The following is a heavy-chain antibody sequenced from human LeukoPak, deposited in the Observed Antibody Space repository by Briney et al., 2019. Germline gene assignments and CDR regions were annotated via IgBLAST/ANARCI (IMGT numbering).Heavy chain of an antibody. J-gene: IGHJ4*02. CDR2: ISSSGSTI. CDR3: ARVHYPYSSGYYYSYFDY. V-gene: IGHV3-11*01. Sequence: RGSLRLSCAASGFTFSDYYVSWIRQAPGKGLEWVSYISSSGSTIYYADSVKGRFTISRDNAKNSLYLQMNSLRAEDTAVYYCARVHYPYSSGYYYSYFDYWGQGTLVTVSS. CDR1: GFTFSDYY. D-gene: IGHD3-22*01.